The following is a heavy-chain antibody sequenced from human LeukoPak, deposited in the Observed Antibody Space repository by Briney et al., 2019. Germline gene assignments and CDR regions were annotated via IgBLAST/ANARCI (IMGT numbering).Heavy chain of an antibody. D-gene: IGHD2-2*01. J-gene: IGHJ6*03. CDR3: ARVQRKYQLPRLNDYDYMDV. V-gene: IGHV3-7*01. CDR2: IKQDVSEK. CDR1: GFTFSTYW. Sequence: GGSLRLSCAASGFTFSTYWMSWVRQAPGKGLEWVANIKQDVSEKYYVDSAKGRFTISGDNAKNSLYLQMNSLRAEDTAVYYCARVQRKYQLPRLNDYDYMDVWGKGTTVTISS.